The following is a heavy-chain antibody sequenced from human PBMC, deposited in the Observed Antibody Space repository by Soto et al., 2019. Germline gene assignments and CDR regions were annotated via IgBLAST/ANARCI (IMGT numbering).Heavy chain of an antibody. V-gene: IGHV1-58*01. CDR2: IVVGSGNT. D-gene: IGHD2-15*01. CDR1: GFTFTSSA. J-gene: IGHJ4*02. Sequence: GASVKVSCKASGFTFTSSAVQWVRQARGQRLEWIGWIVVGSGNTNYAQKFQERVTITRDMSTSTAYMELSSLRSEDTAVYYCAAVGKQWSPPYYFDYWGQGTLVTVSS. CDR3: AAVGKQWSPPYYFDY.